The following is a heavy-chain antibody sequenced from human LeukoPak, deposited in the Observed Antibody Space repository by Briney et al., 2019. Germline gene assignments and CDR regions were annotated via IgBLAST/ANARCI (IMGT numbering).Heavy chain of an antibody. CDR1: GFTFSNYG. V-gene: IGHV3-33*01. D-gene: IGHD6-13*01. CDR3: ARDRDVYSSRWNRNFAY. Sequence: GGSLRLSCAASGFTFSNYGMHWVRQAPGKGLEWVAIIWYDGSNKYYADSVKGRFTISRDNSKNTLYLQMNSLRAEDTAVYYCARDRDVYSSRWNRNFAYWGQGTLATVSA. J-gene: IGHJ4*02. CDR2: IWYDGSNK.